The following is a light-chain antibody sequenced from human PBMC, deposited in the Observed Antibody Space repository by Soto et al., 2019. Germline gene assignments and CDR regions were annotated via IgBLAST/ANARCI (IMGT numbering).Light chain of an antibody. CDR2: LAT. CDR3: MQALQTPFT. Sequence: DIVMTQSPLSLPVTPGEPASISCSSSRSLLQTNGNTYLDWYLQKPGQSPQLLISLATNRASGVPDRFSGSGSGTDFTLQISRVEAEDVGVYYCMQALQTPFTFGGGTKVDIK. V-gene: IGKV2-28*01. CDR1: RSLLQTNGNTY. J-gene: IGKJ4*01.